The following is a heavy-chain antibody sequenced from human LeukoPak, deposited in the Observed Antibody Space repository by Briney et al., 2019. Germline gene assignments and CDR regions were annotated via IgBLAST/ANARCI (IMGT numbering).Heavy chain of an antibody. Sequence: GGSLRLSCAASGFTFSSYSMNWVRQAPGKGLEWVSSISSSSSYIYYADSVKGRFTISRDNAKNSLYLQMNSLRAEDTAVYYCARDEERVGDYYYGMDVWGQGTTVTVSS. CDR2: ISSSSSYI. CDR1: GFTFSSYS. V-gene: IGHV3-21*01. CDR3: ARDEERVGDYYYGMDV. J-gene: IGHJ6*02. D-gene: IGHD4-17*01.